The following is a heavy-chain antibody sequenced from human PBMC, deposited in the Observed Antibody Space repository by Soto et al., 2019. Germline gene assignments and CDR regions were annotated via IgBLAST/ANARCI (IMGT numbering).Heavy chain of an antibody. CDR3: ARAEVVPAAILSLDYYYGMDV. CDR1: GYTFTSYA. D-gene: IGHD2-2*01. V-gene: IGHV1-3*01. CDR2: INAGNGNT. Sequence: ASVKVSCKASGYTFTSYAMHWVRQAPGQRLEWMGWINAGNGNTKYSQKFQGRVTITRDTSASTAYMELSSLRSEDTAVYYCARAEVVPAAILSLDYYYGMDVWGQGTTVTVSS. J-gene: IGHJ6*02.